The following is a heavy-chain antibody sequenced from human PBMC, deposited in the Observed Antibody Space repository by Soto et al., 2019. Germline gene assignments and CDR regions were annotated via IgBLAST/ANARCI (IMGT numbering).Heavy chain of an antibody. CDR1: GFTFSSYE. V-gene: IGHV3-48*03. Sequence: PGGSLRLSCAASGFTFSSYEMNWVRQAPGKGLEWVSYISSSGSTIYYADSVKGRFTISRDNAKNSLYLQMNSLSAKDTAVYYCARVGYPEFDNYYYYYYGLDVWGPGTTVTVSS. CDR3: ARVGYPEFDNYYYYYYGLDV. D-gene: IGHD6-25*01. CDR2: ISSSGSTI. J-gene: IGHJ6*02.